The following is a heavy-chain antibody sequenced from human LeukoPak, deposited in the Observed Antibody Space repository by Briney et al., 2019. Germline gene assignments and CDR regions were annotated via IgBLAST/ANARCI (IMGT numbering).Heavy chain of an antibody. J-gene: IGHJ5*02. CDR1: GYTFTSYG. V-gene: IGHV1-18*01. CDR3: ARDRGRRYFDWLLWGEIWFDP. Sequence: GASVKVSCKASGYTFTSYGISWVRQAPGQGLEWMGWISAYNGNTNYAQKLQGRVTMTTDTSTSTAYMELRSLRSDDTAVYYCARDRGRRYFDWLLWGEIWFDPWGQGTLVTVSS. D-gene: IGHD3-9*01. CDR2: ISAYNGNT.